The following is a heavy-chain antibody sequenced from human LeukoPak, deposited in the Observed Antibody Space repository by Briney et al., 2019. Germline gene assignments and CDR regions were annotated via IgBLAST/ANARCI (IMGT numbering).Heavy chain of an antibody. CDR1: GFTFSNHW. V-gene: IGHV3-7*01. CDR3: AKVGEGNDGGPSYYYGMDV. Sequence: PGGSLRLSCAASGFTFSNHWMSWVRQAPGKGLEWVANIKEDGSEKYYVDSVRGRFTISRDNSKNTLYLQMNSLRAEDTAVYYCAKVGEGNDGGPSYYYGMDVWGQGTTVTVSS. J-gene: IGHJ6*02. D-gene: IGHD4-23*01. CDR2: IKEDGSEK.